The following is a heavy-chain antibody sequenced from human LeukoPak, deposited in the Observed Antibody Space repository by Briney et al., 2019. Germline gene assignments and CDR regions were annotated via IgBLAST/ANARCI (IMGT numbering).Heavy chain of an antibody. D-gene: IGHD2-2*03. J-gene: IGHJ4*02. CDR2: ISSSSSYI. CDR1: RFTFSSYS. Sequence: GGSLRLSCAASRFTFSSYSMNWVRQAPGKGLEWVSSISSSSSYIYYADSVKGRFTISRDNAKNSLYLQMNSLRAEDTAVYYCARGGYCSSTSCVAGFDYWGQGTLVTVSS. V-gene: IGHV3-21*01. CDR3: ARGGYCSSTSCVAGFDY.